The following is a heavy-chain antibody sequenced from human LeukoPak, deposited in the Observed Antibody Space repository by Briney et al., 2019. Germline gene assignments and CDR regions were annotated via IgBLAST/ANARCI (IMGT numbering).Heavy chain of an antibody. CDR3: ARGPILIPDV. D-gene: IGHD1-14*01. J-gene: IGHJ3*01. Sequence: SETLSLTCAIYGGSFSAYYWNWIRQPPGKGLEWIGEINHSGTTNYNPSLRSRVTISVDTSKNRFSLKLSSVTAADTAVYYCARGPILIPDVWGQGTMVTVSS. V-gene: IGHV4-34*01. CDR1: GGSFSAYY. CDR2: INHSGTT.